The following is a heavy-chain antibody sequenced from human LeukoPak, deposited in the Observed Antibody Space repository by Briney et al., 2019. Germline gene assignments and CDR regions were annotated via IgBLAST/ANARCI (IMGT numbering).Heavy chain of an antibody. J-gene: IGHJ4*02. V-gene: IGHV1-2*02. CDR1: GYTFTGHY. Sequence: ASENVSCKASGYTFTGHYMHWVRQAPGPGLEGMGWINPNSGGTNYAQKFQGRVTMTRDTSISTAYMELSRLRSNDTAVYYCERSVDTAMAVDYWGQGNLVTVSS. CDR3: ERSVDTAMAVDY. D-gene: IGHD5-18*01. CDR2: INPNSGGT.